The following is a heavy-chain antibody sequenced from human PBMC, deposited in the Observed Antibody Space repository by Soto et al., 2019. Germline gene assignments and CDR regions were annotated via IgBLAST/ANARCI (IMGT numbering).Heavy chain of an antibody. D-gene: IGHD2-2*01. J-gene: IGHJ4*02. CDR2: IYYSGST. Sequence: QVQLQESGPGLVKPSQTLSLTCTVSGGSISSGGYYCSWIRQHPGKGLEWIGYIYYSGSTYYNPYLQSRVTISVDTAKNQFSLKLSSVTAADTAVYYCARGRTSSPTPGDYWGQGTLVTVSS. CDR1: GGSISSGGYY. CDR3: ARGRTSSPTPGDY. V-gene: IGHV4-31*03.